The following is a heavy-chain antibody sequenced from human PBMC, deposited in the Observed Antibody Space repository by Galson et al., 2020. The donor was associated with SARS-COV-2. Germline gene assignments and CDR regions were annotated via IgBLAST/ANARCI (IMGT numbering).Heavy chain of an antibody. V-gene: IGHV3-74*01. CDR2: INSDRSST. CDR3: VRGGEYSYGYWDY. Sequence: GGSLRLSCAASGFSFSNYWMHWVSQAQGKGLVWVSRINSDRSSTSYADCVKGRFTIPRDNAKNTLYLQMNSLRVEDTAVYYCVRGGEYSYGYWDYWGQGTLVTVSS. D-gene: IGHD5-18*01. CDR1: GFSFSNYW. J-gene: IGHJ4*02.